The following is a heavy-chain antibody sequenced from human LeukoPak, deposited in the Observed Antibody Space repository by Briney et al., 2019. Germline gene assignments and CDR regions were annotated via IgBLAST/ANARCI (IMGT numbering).Heavy chain of an antibody. CDR3: ARDLGYCSGGSCDSNLFDY. Sequence: PSETLSLTCTVSGGSISSSSYYWGWIRQPPGKGLEWIGSIYYSGSTYYNPSLKSRVTISVDTSKNQFSLKLSSVPAADTAVYYCARDLGYCSGGSCDSNLFDYGGQGTLVTVSS. V-gene: IGHV4-39*07. CDR2: IYYSGST. J-gene: IGHJ4*02. CDR1: GGSISSSSYY. D-gene: IGHD2-15*01.